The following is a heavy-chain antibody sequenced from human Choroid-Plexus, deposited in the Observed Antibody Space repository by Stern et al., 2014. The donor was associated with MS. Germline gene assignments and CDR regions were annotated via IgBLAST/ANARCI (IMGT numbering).Heavy chain of an antibody. CDR2: ISYDGSDK. CDR3: AKDRQWSTYFFDY. Sequence: VHLVESGGGVAQPGRPLILSCAASGFTFSNFGMHWVRQARGKGLEWVALISYDGSDKYYADSVKGRFTIFRDNSKNTLYMHMNSLRAEDTAVYYCAKDRQWSTYFFDYWGQGSLVTVSS. CDR1: GFTFSNFG. J-gene: IGHJ4*02. D-gene: IGHD2-15*01. V-gene: IGHV3-30*18.